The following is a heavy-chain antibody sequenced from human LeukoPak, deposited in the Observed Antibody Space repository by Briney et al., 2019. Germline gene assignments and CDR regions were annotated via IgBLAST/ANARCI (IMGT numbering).Heavy chain of an antibody. Sequence: GASVKVSCKASGYTFTGYYMHWVRQAPGQGLEWMGWINPNSGGTGYSQKFQGRVTMTRDASISTAYMELSNLRSDDTAVYYCARGLDSSSPRRAYDYWGQGTLVTVSS. J-gene: IGHJ4*02. D-gene: IGHD3-22*01. CDR2: INPNSGGT. CDR3: ARGLDSSSPRRAYDY. V-gene: IGHV1-2*02. CDR1: GYTFTGYY.